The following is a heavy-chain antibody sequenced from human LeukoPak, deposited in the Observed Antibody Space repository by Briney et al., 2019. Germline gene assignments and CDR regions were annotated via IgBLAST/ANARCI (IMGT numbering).Heavy chain of an antibody. CDR3: AKDDGSYSGPDY. J-gene: IGHJ4*02. CDR1: GFTFSSYS. V-gene: IGHV3-21*04. Sequence: GGSLRLSCAASGFTFSSYSMNWVRQAPGKGLEWVSSISSSSSYIYYADSVKGRFTISRDNSKNTLSLQMNSLRAEDTAVYYCAKDDGSYSGPDYWGQGTLVTVSS. CDR2: ISSSSSYI. D-gene: IGHD1-26*01.